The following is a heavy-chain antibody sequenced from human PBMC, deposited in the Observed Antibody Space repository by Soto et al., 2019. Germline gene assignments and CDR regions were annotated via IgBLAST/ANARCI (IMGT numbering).Heavy chain of an antibody. CDR2: INHSGST. Sequence: SETLSLTCAVYGGSFSGYYWSWIRQPPGKGLEWIGEINHSGSTNYNPSLKSRVTISVDTSKNQFSLKLSSVTAADTAVYYCARGRRIAAAGRTVVWFDPWGQGTLVTVSS. CDR1: GGSFSGYY. V-gene: IGHV4-34*01. J-gene: IGHJ5*02. D-gene: IGHD6-13*01. CDR3: ARGRRIAAAGRTVVWFDP.